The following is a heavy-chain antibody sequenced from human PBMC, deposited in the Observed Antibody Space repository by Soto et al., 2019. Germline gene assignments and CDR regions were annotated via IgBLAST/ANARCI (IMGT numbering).Heavy chain of an antibody. V-gene: IGHV3-23*01. CDR1: GFRFSSYI. J-gene: IGHJ4*02. CDR2: ITATGDRT. CDR3: ATMNGYFEY. D-gene: IGHD3-22*01. Sequence: GGSLRLSCADSGFRFSSYIMSWVRQTPGKGLEWVAAITATGDRTYYADSVTGRFTISRDNSKKTHYLQMTSLRAEDTAMYYCATMNGYFEYWGQGTPVTVSS.